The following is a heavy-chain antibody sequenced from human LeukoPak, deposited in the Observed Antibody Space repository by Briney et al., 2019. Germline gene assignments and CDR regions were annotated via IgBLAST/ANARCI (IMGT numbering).Heavy chain of an antibody. CDR3: ARVGHIVAAGTYDY. CDR1: GDSISSYY. Sequence: SETLSLTCTVSGDSISSYYWSWIRQPPGKGLEWIGNIFYSGSPNYNPSLKSRVTPSFDTSKNQFSLKLSFVTAADTAVYYCARVGHIVAAGTYDYWGQGTLVTVSS. D-gene: IGHD6-13*01. V-gene: IGHV4-59*12. J-gene: IGHJ4*02. CDR2: IFYSGSP.